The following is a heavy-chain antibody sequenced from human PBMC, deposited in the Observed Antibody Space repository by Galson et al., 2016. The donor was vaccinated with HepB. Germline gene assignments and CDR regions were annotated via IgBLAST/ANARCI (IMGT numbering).Heavy chain of an antibody. Sequence: TLSLTCNVSGASISSGVSYWSWIRQHPGKGLEFIGYISYSGNTYYIPSLKSRVTISADTSKNHFSLKLSSVTAADTAVYYCARGPGGGGDGGNFDYWGPGTLVAVSS. D-gene: IGHD2-21*02. V-gene: IGHV4-31*03. CDR1: GASISSGVSY. CDR3: ARGPGGGGDGGNFDY. CDR2: ISYSGNT. J-gene: IGHJ4*02.